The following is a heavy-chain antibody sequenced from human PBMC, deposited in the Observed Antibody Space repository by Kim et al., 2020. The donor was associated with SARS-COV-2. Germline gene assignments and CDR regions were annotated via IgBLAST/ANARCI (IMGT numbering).Heavy chain of an antibody. D-gene: IGHD3-16*01. Sequence: ASVQVSCMASGYTFTDYYIHWVRQAPGQGLEWMGWIHTNNGGTNSAQKFQGRVTMTRDTSTSTAYLELSRLRSDDTAVYYCAIEAGGSSPLDFWGQGTLVIVSS. V-gene: IGHV1-2*02. CDR2: IHTNNGGT. CDR1: GYTFTDYY. CDR3: AIEAGGSSPLDF. J-gene: IGHJ4*02.